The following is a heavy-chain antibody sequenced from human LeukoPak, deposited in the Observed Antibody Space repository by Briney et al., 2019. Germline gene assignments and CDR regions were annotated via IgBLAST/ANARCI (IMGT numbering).Heavy chain of an antibody. CDR1: GGSISSFY. CDR3: ARDKSRWLHWYFDL. D-gene: IGHD4-23*01. CDR2: IYTSGST. V-gene: IGHV4-4*07. Sequence: SETLSLTCSVSGGSISSFYWSWIRQPAGKGLEWIGRIYTSGSTNYNPSLKSRVTMSVDTSKNQFSLKLSSVTAADTAVYYCARDKSRWLHWYFDLWGRGTLVTVSS. J-gene: IGHJ2*01.